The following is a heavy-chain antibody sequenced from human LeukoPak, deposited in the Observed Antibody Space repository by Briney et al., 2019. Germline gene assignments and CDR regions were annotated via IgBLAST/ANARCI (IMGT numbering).Heavy chain of an antibody. CDR1: GFTFSTYD. D-gene: IGHD1-1*01. Sequence: GGSLRLSCAASGFTFSTYDMHWVRQASGKGLEWVSAIGTAGETHYPGSVEGRFTLSRDNAKNSLYLQMNSLTAGDTAVYYCARGPPRGKYYYMDVWGKGTTVTVSS. J-gene: IGHJ6*03. CDR2: IGTAGET. CDR3: ARGPPRGKYYYMDV. V-gene: IGHV3-13*01.